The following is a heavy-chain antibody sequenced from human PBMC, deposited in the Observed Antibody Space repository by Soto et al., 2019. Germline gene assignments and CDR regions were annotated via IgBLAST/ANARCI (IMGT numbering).Heavy chain of an antibody. CDR1: GGSITSSSHF. V-gene: IGHV4-39*01. CDR3: AGQTFTIAAASYGRSNWFDP. CDR2: IYFTGNT. Sequence: SETLSLTCSASGGSITSSSHFWGWVRQPPGKGLEWIGTIYFTGNTYYTPSLKSRLTMSIDPSKNEFSLRLNSVTAADTAVYYCAGQTFTIAAASYGRSNWFDPWGPGTLVTVSS. J-gene: IGHJ5*02. D-gene: IGHD6-25*01.